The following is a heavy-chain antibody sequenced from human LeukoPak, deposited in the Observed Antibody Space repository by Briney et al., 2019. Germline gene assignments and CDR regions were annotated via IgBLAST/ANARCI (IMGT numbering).Heavy chain of an antibody. V-gene: IGHV4-59*08. CDR3: ARHGILTALDY. CDR1: GGSISSYY. CDR2: IYYSGST. D-gene: IGHD3-9*01. Sequence: PSETLSLTCTVSGGSISSYYWSWIRQPPGKGLEWIGYIYYSGSTNYNPPLKSRVTISVDTSKNQFSLKLSSVTAADTAVYYCARHGILTALDYWGQGTLVTVSS. J-gene: IGHJ4*02.